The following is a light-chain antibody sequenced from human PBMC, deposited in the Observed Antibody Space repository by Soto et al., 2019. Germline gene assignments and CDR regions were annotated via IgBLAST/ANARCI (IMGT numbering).Light chain of an antibody. Sequence: DIVMTQSPDSLAVSLGERATINCKSSQSVLYSSNNKNYLAWYQQKPGQPPKLLIYWASTRESGVPDRFSGSGSGKDFTLTSSRLEAEDVAVYYYQQYYTTRTFGQGTKVEIK. CDR2: WAS. V-gene: IGKV4-1*01. CDR1: QSVLYSSNNKNY. CDR3: QQYYTTRT. J-gene: IGKJ1*01.